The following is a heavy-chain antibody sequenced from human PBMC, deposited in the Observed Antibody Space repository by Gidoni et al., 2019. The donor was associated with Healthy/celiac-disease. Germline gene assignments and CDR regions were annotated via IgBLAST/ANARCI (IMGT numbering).Heavy chain of an antibody. V-gene: IGHV3-9*01. D-gene: IGHD6-6*01. J-gene: IGHJ1*01. Sequence: EVQLVESGGGLVQPGRSLRLSCAASGLTFDDYAMHWVRQAPGKGLEWVSGISWNSGSIGYADSVKGRFTISRDNAKNSLYLQMNSLRAEDTALYYCAKDTEYSSSSGYFQHWGQGTLVTVSS. CDR2: ISWNSGSI. CDR3: AKDTEYSSSSGYFQH. CDR1: GLTFDDYA.